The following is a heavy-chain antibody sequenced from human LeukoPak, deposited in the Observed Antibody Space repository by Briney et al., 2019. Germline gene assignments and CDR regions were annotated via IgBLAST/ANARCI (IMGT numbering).Heavy chain of an antibody. V-gene: IGHV3-74*01. D-gene: IGHD3-3*01. CDR3: ARVTVGYYDFWSGYSGYFDY. Sequence: GGSLRLSCAASGFTFSSYWMHWVRQAPGQGLVWVSRINSDGSSTSYADSVKGRFTISRDNAKNTLYLQMNSLRAEDTAVYYCARVTVGYYDFWSGYSGYFDYWGQGTLVTVSS. J-gene: IGHJ4*02. CDR1: GFTFSSYW. CDR2: INSDGSST.